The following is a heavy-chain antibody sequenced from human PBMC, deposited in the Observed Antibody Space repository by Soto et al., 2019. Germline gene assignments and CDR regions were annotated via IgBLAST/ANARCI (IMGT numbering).Heavy chain of an antibody. CDR1: GYTFTSYY. D-gene: IGHD3-3*01. J-gene: IGHJ6*02. V-gene: IGHV1-46*01. Sequence: ASVKVSCKASGYTFTSYYMHWGRQAPGQGLEWMGIINPSGGSTSYAQKLQGRVTMTRDTSTSTVYMELSSLRSEDTAVYYCARDIMDAYYDFWSGYYAYYYYGMDVWGQGTTVTVSS. CDR2: INPSGGST. CDR3: ARDIMDAYYDFWSGYYAYYYYGMDV.